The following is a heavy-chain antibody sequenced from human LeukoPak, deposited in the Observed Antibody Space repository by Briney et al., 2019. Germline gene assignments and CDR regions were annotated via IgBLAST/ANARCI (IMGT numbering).Heavy chain of an antibody. CDR1: GYTFTSYG. CDR3: ASGGYCTNGVCLGEDY. Sequence: SVKVSCKASGYTFTSYGINWVRQATGQGLEWMGGMNPSSGNTGYAQKFQGIVTMTRNTSISTAYMELSSLRSEDTAVYYCASGGYCTNGVCLGEDYWGQGTLVTVSS. V-gene: IGHV1-8*01. J-gene: IGHJ4*02. CDR2: MNPSSGNT. D-gene: IGHD2-8*01.